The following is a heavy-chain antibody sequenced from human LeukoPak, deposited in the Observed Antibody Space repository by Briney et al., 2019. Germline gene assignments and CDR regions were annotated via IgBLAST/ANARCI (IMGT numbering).Heavy chain of an antibody. Sequence: PGGSLRLSCAASGFTFSSYMMNWVRQAPGKGLEWVSHITASGTAMFYADSVKGRFTISRDNAKNSLYLQMNSLRDEDTAVYYCASSGSYRFDYWGQGTLVTVSS. CDR3: ASSGSYRFDY. CDR1: GFTFSSYM. V-gene: IGHV3-48*02. J-gene: IGHJ4*02. CDR2: ITASGTAM. D-gene: IGHD1-26*01.